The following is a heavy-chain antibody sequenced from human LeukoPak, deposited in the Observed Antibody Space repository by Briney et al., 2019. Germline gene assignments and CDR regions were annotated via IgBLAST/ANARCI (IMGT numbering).Heavy chain of an antibody. CDR2: INPNSGGT. CDR1: GYTFTGYY. D-gene: IGHD1-26*01. CDR3: ARLGGSYSGDFDY. V-gene: IGHV1-2*02. J-gene: IGHJ4*02. Sequence: ASVKVSCKASGYTFTGYYMHWVRQAPGRGLEWMGWINPNSGGTNYAQKFQGRVTMTRDTSISTAYMELSRLRSDDTAVYYCARLGGSYSGDFDYWGQGTLVTVSS.